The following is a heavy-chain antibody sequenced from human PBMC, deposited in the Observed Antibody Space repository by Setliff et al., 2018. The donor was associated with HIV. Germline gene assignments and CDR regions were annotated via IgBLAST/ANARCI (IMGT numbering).Heavy chain of an antibody. D-gene: IGHD6-19*01. J-gene: IGHJ4*02. Sequence: PSETLSLTCTVSGGSISSGDYFWSWIRQLPGTGLEWIGYIYYSGTTYYNPSLKSRLTISVATSKNQFSLKLSSVTAADTALYYCARSASSGWYDGYDYWGQGTLVTVSS. CDR2: IYYSGTT. CDR1: GGSISSGDYF. V-gene: IGHV4-31*03. CDR3: ARSASSGWYDGYDY.